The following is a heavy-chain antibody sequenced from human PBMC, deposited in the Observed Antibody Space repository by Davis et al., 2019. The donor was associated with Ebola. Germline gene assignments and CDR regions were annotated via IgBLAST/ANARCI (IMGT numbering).Heavy chain of an antibody. J-gene: IGHJ6*03. Sequence: ASVKVSCKASGYTFTSYGISWVRQAPGQGLEWMGWISAYNGNTNYAQKLQGRVTMTTETSTSTADMDLRSLRSDDTAVYYCAREEGYSYGPARGYYYYYYMDVWGKGTTVTVSS. V-gene: IGHV1-18*04. D-gene: IGHD5-18*01. CDR1: GYTFTSYG. CDR2: ISAYNGNT. CDR3: AREEGYSYGPARGYYYYYYMDV.